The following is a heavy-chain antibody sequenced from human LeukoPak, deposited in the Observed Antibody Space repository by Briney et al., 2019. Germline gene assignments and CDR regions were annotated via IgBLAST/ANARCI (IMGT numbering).Heavy chain of an antibody. CDR1: GFTFSDHY. Sequence: GGSLRLSCAASGFTFSDHYMDWVRQAPGKGLEWVGRTSNKAKSYTTEYAASVKDRFTISRDDSKNSLYLQMNSLKTEDTAVYYCARVTGAYYFDYWGQGTLVTVSS. D-gene: IGHD1-20*01. CDR3: ARVTGAYYFDY. CDR2: TSNKAKSYTT. V-gene: IGHV3-72*01. J-gene: IGHJ4*02.